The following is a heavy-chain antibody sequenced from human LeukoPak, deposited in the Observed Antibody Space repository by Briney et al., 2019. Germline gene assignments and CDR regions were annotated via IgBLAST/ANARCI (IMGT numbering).Heavy chain of an antibody. Sequence: ASVKVSCKASGGTFSSYAISWVRQAPGQGLGWMGRIIPILGIANYAQKFQGRVTITADKSTSTAYMELSSLRSEDTAVYYCARHSSWYAENWFDPWGQGTLVTVSS. CDR3: ARHSSWYAENWFDP. D-gene: IGHD6-13*01. J-gene: IGHJ5*02. V-gene: IGHV1-69*04. CDR2: IIPILGIA. CDR1: GGTFSSYA.